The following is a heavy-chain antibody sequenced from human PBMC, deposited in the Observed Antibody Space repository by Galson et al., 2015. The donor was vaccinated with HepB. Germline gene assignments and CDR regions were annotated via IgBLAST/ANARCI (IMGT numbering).Heavy chain of an antibody. CDR2: TYYRSKWSN. J-gene: IGHJ4*02. V-gene: IGHV6-1*01. Sequence: CAISEDSVSGNSIAWNWIRQSPSRGLEWLGMTYYRSKWSNDYAASVKSRITINADTSKNQFSLQLNSVTPEDAAVYYCARGYRNAFDYWGQGTLVTVSS. CDR1: EDSVSGNSIA. CDR3: ARGYRNAFDY. D-gene: IGHD5-18*01.